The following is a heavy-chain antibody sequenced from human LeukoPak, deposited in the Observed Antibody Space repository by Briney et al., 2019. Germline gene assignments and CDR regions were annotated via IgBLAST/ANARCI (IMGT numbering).Heavy chain of an antibody. Sequence: PSETLSLTCTASGGSFSSYYWSWIRQPPGKGLEWIGYIYYSGSTNYNPSLKSRVTISVDTSKNQFSLKLSSVTAADTAVYYCARVGHSAFGYYYYDMDVWGKGTTVTISS. CDR1: GGSFSSYY. J-gene: IGHJ6*03. CDR2: IYYSGST. D-gene: IGHD6-13*01. V-gene: IGHV4-59*01. CDR3: ARVGHSAFGYYYYDMDV.